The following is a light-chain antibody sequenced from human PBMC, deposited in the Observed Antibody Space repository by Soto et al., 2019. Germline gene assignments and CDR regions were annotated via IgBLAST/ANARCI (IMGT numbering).Light chain of an antibody. J-gene: IGLJ1*01. V-gene: IGLV1-51*01. Sequence: QSVMTQPPSVSAAPGQKVTISCSGSSSNIGGNSVSWYQQLPGTAPTLLIYDDNKRPSGIPDRFSCSKSGTAATLGITVFQTGDEADYDCGSWDSSMSAYVFGSGTKLTVL. CDR3: GSWDSSMSAYV. CDR2: DDN. CDR1: SSNIGGNS.